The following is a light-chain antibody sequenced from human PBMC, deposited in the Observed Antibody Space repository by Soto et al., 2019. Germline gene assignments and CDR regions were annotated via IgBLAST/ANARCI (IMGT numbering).Light chain of an antibody. CDR1: QSVSSN. V-gene: IGKV3D-15*01. CDR2: GAS. CDR3: QQYNNWPIT. J-gene: IGKJ5*01. Sequence: EIVLTQSPATLSVSPGERATLSCRASQSVSSNLAWHQQRPGQAPRLLIYGASTRATGVPARFSGSGSGTEFTLTINSLQSEDFAVYFCQQYNNWPITFGQGTRLEIK.